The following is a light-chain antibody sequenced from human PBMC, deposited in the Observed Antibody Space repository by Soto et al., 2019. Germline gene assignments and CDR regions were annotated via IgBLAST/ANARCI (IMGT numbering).Light chain of an antibody. V-gene: IGKV3D-15*01. Sequence: EIVMTQSPGTLSVSTEEGATLSCRASQSVDRNLAWYQQKPGQAPRLLIYGASTRPTGIPDRFSGSGSGTDFSLIISSLQSEDFAVYYCQQYDSWPLTFGGGTKVEIK. CDR1: QSVDRN. J-gene: IGKJ4*01. CDR3: QQYDSWPLT. CDR2: GAS.